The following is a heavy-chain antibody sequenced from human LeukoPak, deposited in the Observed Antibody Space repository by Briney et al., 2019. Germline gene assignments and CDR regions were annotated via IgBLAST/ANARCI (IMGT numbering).Heavy chain of an antibody. J-gene: IGHJ4*02. CDR2: ISNSGGST. CDR1: GFTFSSYV. CDR3: AKDFRIGYSAHFDY. V-gene: IGHV3-23*01. D-gene: IGHD2-21*01. Sequence: QPGGSLRLSCAASGFTFSSYVMSWVRQAPGKGLEWVSSISNSGGSTYYADSVKGRFSISRDNSKNTLYLQMDSLRGEDTAVYYCAKDFRIGYSAHFDYWGQGALVTVSS.